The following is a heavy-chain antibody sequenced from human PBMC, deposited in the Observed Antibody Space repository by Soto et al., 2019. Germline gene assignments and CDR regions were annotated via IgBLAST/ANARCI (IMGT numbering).Heavy chain of an antibody. V-gene: IGHV4-59*01. D-gene: IGHD3-22*01. Sequence: QVQLQESGPGLVKPSETLSLTCTVSGGSMNNFYWSWIRQPPGKGLEWIGYVSYSDSSNYNPSLKSRVPFSVDTSKNQFSLSLTSVPAADTAGYYCAREGWYYDSIALRRAHYFDYWGQGTLVTVSS. CDR2: VSYSDSS. CDR1: GGSMNNFY. J-gene: IGHJ4*02. CDR3: AREGWYYDSIALRRAHYFDY.